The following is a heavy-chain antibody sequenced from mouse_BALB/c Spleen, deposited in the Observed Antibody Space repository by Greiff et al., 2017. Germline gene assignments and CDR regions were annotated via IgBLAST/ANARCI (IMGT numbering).Heavy chain of an antibody. CDR1: GFTFSSYT. CDR2: ISSGGSYT. V-gene: IGHV5-6-4*01. Sequence: EVKLMESGGGLVKPGGSLKLSCAASGFTFSSYTMSWVRQTPEKRLEWVATISSGGSYTYYPDSVKGRFTISRDNAKNTLYLQMSSLKSEDTAMYYCTREGATVVAPYYAMDYWGQGTSVTVSA. J-gene: IGHJ4*01. D-gene: IGHD1-1*01. CDR3: TREGATVVAPYYAMDY.